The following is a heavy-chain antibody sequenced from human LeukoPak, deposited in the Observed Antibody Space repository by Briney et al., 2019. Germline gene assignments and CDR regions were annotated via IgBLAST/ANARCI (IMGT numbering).Heavy chain of an antibody. J-gene: IGHJ4*02. Sequence: PGGSLRLSCAASGFTFRNYWMHWVRQAPGKGLVWVSGTSNDGRGTTYADSVKGRFTISRDNAKNTLYLQMSSLRVEDTAVYYCARGVEKRPDYWGQGTLVTVSS. D-gene: IGHD2-15*01. CDR1: GFTFRNYW. CDR2: TSNDGRGT. V-gene: IGHV3-74*01. CDR3: ARGVEKRPDY.